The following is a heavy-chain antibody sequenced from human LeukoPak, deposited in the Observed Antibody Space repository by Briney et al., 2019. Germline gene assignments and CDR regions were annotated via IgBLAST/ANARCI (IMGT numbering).Heavy chain of an antibody. V-gene: IGHV3-15*01. Sequence: PGGSLRLSCTASGFTFKDKWMDWVRQAPGKGLEWLGRIKSRREGLTTDYTAPVKGRFTISRDDSRNTLYLQMNSLESDDSGTYYCTTEPRYWGQGTLITVS. CDR2: IKSRREGLTT. J-gene: IGHJ4*02. CDR1: GFTFKDKW. CDR3: TTEPRY.